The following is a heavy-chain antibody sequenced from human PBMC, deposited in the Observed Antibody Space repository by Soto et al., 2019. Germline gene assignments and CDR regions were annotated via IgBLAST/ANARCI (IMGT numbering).Heavy chain of an antibody. CDR3: ARNDILNL. CDR2: ITSSSTTV. J-gene: IGHJ1*01. D-gene: IGHD3-9*01. CDR1: GFTFSTYS. Sequence: GSLRLSCAASGFTFSTYSMNWVRQAPGKGLEWVSYITSSSTTVWYADSVKGRFTISRDNAENSLYLQMNSLRDEDTAVYYCARNDILNLWGQGTLVTVSS. V-gene: IGHV3-48*02.